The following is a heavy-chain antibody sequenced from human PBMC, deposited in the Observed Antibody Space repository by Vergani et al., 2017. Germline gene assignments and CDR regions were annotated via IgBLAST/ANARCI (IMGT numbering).Heavy chain of an antibody. D-gene: IGHD1-7*01. CDR2: LPGGGGST. CDR3: VKDAGNYENFFDS. J-gene: IGHJ4*02. CDR1: GFTFSTYA. V-gene: IGHV3-23*01. Sequence: EVQLLESGGSLKQPGGSVRLSCAASGFTFSTYAMHWVPQAPGKGLEWVSALPGGGGSTYYADSFKGRFIISRDNSRDTLYLQMNSLRPEDTATYYCVKDAGNYENFFDSWGQGTLVTVSS.